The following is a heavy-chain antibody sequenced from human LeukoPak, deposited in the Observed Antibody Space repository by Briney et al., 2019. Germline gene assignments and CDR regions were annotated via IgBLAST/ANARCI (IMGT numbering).Heavy chain of an antibody. V-gene: IGHV3-48*01. Sequence: GGSLRLSCAPSGFTFSDYNMNWVRQAPGKGLEWVSYISGGSVTIYYADSVKGRFTISRDNAKNSLYLQMNSLRAEDTAVYYCARDRVNWNDGVDYWGQGTLVTVSS. D-gene: IGHD1-20*01. CDR1: GFTFSDYN. CDR2: ISGGSVTI. J-gene: IGHJ4*02. CDR3: ARDRVNWNDGVDY.